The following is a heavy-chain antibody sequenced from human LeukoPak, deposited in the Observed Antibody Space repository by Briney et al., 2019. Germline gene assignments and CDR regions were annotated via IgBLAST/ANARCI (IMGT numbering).Heavy chain of an antibody. D-gene: IGHD1-14*01. CDR1: GFTFSSYS. CDR3: AKIGLRVTGASFDH. Sequence: PGGSLRLSCTGFGFTFSSYSMNWVRQAPGKGLEWVSSITSNSTYILYADSVKGRFTISRDNAKNSLYLQMNSLRAEDTAVYYCAKIGLRVTGASFDHWGQGTLVTVSS. CDR2: ITSNSTYI. J-gene: IGHJ4*02. V-gene: IGHV3-21*01.